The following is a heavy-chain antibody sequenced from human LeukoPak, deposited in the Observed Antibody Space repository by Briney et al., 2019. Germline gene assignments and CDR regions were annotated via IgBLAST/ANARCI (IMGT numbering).Heavy chain of an antibody. Sequence: PKASVKVSCMASGGTSNSHAISWVRQAPGQGLEWMGRIIPNLGTTNRAQNFQDRVTLTADKSTNTAYMELTSLTSDDTAVYYCATTNDGGGYQWGDFFDFWGQGTLVTVSS. CDR3: ATTNDGGGYQWGDFFDF. CDR1: GGTSNSHA. V-gene: IGHV1-69*04. J-gene: IGHJ4*02. D-gene: IGHD3-22*01. CDR2: IIPNLGTT.